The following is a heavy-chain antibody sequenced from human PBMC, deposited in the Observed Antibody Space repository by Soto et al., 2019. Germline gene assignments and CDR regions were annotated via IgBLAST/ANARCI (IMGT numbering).Heavy chain of an antibody. Sequence: SETLSLTCAVYGGSFSDYYWSWIRQPPEKGLEWIGEINHSGSTNYNPSLKSRVTISVDTSKNQFSLKLSSVTAADTAVYYCARVLVTATTQGTFDIWGQGTMVTVSS. D-gene: IGHD4-4*01. CDR1: GGSFSDYY. CDR2: INHSGST. CDR3: ARVLVTATTQGTFDI. J-gene: IGHJ3*02. V-gene: IGHV4-34*01.